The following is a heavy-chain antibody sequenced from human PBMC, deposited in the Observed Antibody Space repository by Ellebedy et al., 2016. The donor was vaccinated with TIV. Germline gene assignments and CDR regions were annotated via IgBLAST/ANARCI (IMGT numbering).Heavy chain of an antibody. CDR2: IRSKAYGGTT. CDR1: GFTFGDYA. J-gene: IGHJ4*02. V-gene: IGHV3-49*03. CDR3: TRDQSWGG. D-gene: IGHD3-16*01. Sequence: GESLKISXTASGFTFGDYAMSWFRQAPGKGLEWVGFIRSKAYGGTTEYAASVKGRFTISRDDSKSIAYLQMNSLKTEDTAVYYCTRDQSWGGWGQGTLVTVSS.